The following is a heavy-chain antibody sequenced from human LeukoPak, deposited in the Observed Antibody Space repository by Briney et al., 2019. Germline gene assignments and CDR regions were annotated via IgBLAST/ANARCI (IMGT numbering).Heavy chain of an antibody. D-gene: IGHD2-15*01. V-gene: IGHV1-8*01. J-gene: IGHJ6*02. Sequence: ASVKVSCKASGYTFTSYDINWVRQATGQGLEWMGWMNPNSGNTGYAQKFQGRVTMTRNTSISTAYMELSSLRSEDTVVYYCARGRVATYYYYYYGMDVWGQGTTVTVSS. CDR3: ARGRVATYYYYYYGMDV. CDR2: MNPNSGNT. CDR1: GYTFTSYD.